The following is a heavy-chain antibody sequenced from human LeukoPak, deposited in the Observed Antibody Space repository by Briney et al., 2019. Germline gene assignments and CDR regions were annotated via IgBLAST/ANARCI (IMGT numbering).Heavy chain of an antibody. CDR2: IYYSGST. CDR3: ARAGGFFSPFGY. CDR1: SGSISSGGYY. D-gene: IGHD3-3*01. Sequence: SETLSLTCTVSSGSISSGGYYWSWIRQHPGKGLEWIGYIYYSGSTYYNPSLKSRVTISVDTSKNQFSLKLSSVTAADTAVYYCARAGGFFSPFGYWGQGTLVTVSS. J-gene: IGHJ4*02. V-gene: IGHV4-31*03.